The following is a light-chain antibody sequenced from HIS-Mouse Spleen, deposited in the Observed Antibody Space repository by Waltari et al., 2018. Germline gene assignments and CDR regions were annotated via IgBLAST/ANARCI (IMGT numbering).Light chain of an antibody. V-gene: IGKV1-5*03. CDR3: QQYNSYLT. J-gene: IGKJ4*01. CDR2: KAS. CDR1: QSISSW. Sequence: EIQMTQSTYTLSASVGDRVTITCRASQSISSWLAWYQQKPGKAPKLLIYKASSLESGVPSRFSGSGSGTEFTLTISSLQPDDFATYYCQQYNSYLTFGGGTKVEIK.